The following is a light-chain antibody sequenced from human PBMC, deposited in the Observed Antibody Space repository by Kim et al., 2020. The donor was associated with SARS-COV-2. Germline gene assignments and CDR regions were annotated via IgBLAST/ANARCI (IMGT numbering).Light chain of an antibody. CDR2: GAS. Sequence: VSPGERATLSCRASQSVSSKLAWYQQKPGQAPRLLIYGASTRATGIPARFSGSESGTEFTLTISSLQSEDFAVYYCQQYNNWPLTFGQGTKVDIK. J-gene: IGKJ1*01. V-gene: IGKV3-15*01. CDR3: QQYNNWPLT. CDR1: QSVSSK.